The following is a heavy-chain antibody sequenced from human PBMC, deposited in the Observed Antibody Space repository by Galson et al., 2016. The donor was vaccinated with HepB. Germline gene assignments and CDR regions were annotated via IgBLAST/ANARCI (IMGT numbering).Heavy chain of an antibody. J-gene: IGHJ4*02. CDR3: ARAEDGFLEWLLEE. Sequence: SVKVSCKASGGTFTYSNYAISWVRQAPGQGLEWMGGIITMFGTTTYAQKFQGRVTITAGESTSTVYMELSSLRSQDTAIYYCARAEDGFLEWLLEEWGQGTRVTVSS. D-gene: IGHD3-3*01. CDR2: IITMFGTT. V-gene: IGHV1-69*13. CDR1: GGTFTYSNYA.